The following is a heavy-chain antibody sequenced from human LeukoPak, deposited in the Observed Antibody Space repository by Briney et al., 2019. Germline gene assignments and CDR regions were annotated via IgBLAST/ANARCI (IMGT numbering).Heavy chain of an antibody. CDR1: GGTFSSYA. CDR3: ASAYGGNSGDDAFDI. CDR2: IIPIFGTA. D-gene: IGHD4-23*01. Sequence: SVKVSCKASGGTFSSYAISWVRQAPGQGLEWMGGIIPIFGTANYAQKFQGRVTITADESTSTAYMELSSLRSEDTAVYYCASAYGGNSGDDAFDIWGQGTVVTVSS. J-gene: IGHJ3*02. V-gene: IGHV1-69*13.